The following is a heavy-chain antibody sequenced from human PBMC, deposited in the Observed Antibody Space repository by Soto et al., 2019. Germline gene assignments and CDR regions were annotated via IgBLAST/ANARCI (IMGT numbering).Heavy chain of an antibody. CDR3: AREGSYSAYNFAHGIQLWSFDF. CDR1: GSSINTFY. J-gene: IGHJ4*02. D-gene: IGHD5-12*01. V-gene: IGHV4-4*07. CDR2: IFSSGST. Sequence: SETLSLTCTVSGSSINTFYWSWVRQPAGKGLEWIGRIFSSGSTSFNPSLESRVAMSVDTSKNHFSLNLSSVTAADMAVYYCAREGSYSAYNFAHGIQLWSFDFWGQGALVTVSS.